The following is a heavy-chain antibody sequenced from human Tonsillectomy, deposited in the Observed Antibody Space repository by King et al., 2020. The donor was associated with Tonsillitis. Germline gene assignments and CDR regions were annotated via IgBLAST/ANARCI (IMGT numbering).Heavy chain of an antibody. CDR2: IKSDGSSQ. D-gene: IGHD3-10*02. V-gene: IGHV3-74*01. Sequence: EVQLVESGGGLVQPGGSLRLSCAASGFTFSSYWMHWVRQAPGKGLVWVSRIKSDGSSQSYADSVKGRFTISRDNAKNTLYLQMNSLRAEDTAVYYCARDPCSDYCYDYYMDVWGKGTTVTVSS. CDR1: GFTFSSYW. J-gene: IGHJ6*03. CDR3: ARDPCSDYCYDYYMDV.